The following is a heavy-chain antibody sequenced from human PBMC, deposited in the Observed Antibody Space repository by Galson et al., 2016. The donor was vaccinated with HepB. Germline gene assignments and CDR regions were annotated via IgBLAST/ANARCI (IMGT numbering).Heavy chain of an antibody. CDR3: AVGWRELQAPFDY. J-gene: IGHJ4*02. CDR1: GFTFSTYS. Sequence: SLRLSCAASGFTFSTYSMNWVRQAPGKGLEWVSFITASSIYKDYADSVKGRFTISRDNAKNSLSLQMNSLRAEDTAVYYCAVGWRELQAPFDYWGREPRSPSPQ. V-gene: IGHV3-21*01. D-gene: IGHD1-26*01. CDR2: ITASSIYK.